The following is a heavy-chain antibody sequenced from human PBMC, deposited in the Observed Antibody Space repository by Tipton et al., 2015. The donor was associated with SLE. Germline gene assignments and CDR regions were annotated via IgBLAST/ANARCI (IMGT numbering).Heavy chain of an antibody. D-gene: IGHD1-7*01. CDR2: VYTTGST. CDR3: ARWNFVTMTGGFDI. J-gene: IGHJ3*02. Sequence: TLSLTCIVSNGSISSGSYYWSWFRQPAGKGLEWIGRVYTTGSTNYNPSLKSRVSISIDTSKNQFSLKMNSITAADAAVYYCARWNFVTMTGGFDIWGQGTTFTVSS. CDR1: NGSISSGSYY. V-gene: IGHV4-61*02.